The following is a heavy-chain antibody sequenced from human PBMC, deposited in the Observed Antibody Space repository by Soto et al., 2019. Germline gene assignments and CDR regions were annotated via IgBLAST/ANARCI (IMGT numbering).Heavy chain of an antibody. J-gene: IGHJ4*02. CDR3: TRHREGIAAAGNDY. Sequence: EVQLVESGGGLVQPGGSLKLSCAASGFTFSGSAMHWVRQASGKGLEWVGRIRSKANSYATAYAASVKGRFTISRDDSKNTAYLQMNSLKTEDTAVYYCTRHREGIAAAGNDYWGQGTLVTVSS. CDR2: IRSKANSYAT. CDR1: GFTFSGSA. D-gene: IGHD6-13*01. V-gene: IGHV3-73*02.